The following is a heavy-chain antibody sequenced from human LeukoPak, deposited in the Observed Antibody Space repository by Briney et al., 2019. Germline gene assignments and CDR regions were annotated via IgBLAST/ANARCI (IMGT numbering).Heavy chain of an antibody. CDR2: IKQDGSEK. CDR1: GFTFSSYG. V-gene: IGHV3-7*01. J-gene: IGHJ4*02. D-gene: IGHD2-2*01. Sequence: LPGGSLRLSCAASGFTFSSYGMSWVRQAPGKGLEWVANIKQDGSEKYYVDSVKGRFTISRDNAKNSLYLQMNSLRAEDTAVYYCARICTSCYEYYFDYWGQGTLVTVSS. CDR3: ARICTSCYEYYFDY.